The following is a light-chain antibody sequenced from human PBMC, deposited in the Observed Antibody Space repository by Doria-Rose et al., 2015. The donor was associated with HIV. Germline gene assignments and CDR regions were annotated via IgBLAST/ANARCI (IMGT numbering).Light chain of an antibody. Sequence: VLTQSPGTLSLSPGERATLSCRASQSFSSTYLAWYQQKPGQAPSLLIYDGSTRATGIPVRFSASGSGTDFTLTINRLEPEDFALYYCHQYGTSWTFGQGTKVEI. CDR1: QSFSSTY. J-gene: IGKJ1*01. CDR3: HQYGTSWT. V-gene: IGKV3-20*01. CDR2: DGS.